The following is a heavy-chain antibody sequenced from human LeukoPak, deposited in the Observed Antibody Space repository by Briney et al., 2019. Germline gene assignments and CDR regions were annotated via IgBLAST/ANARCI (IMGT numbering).Heavy chain of an antibody. D-gene: IGHD5-18*01. CDR1: GFTFADSA. J-gene: IGHJ4*02. CDR2: IRGDGVST. CDR3: AKNLNSYGYY. Sequence: GGSLRLSCAASGFTFADSAMHRVRPAPGKGLEWVSFIRGDGVSTYYADSVKGRFTNSRDNSKNSLYLQMNSLRTEDTAFYYCAKNLNSYGYYWGQGTLVTVSS. V-gene: IGHV3-43*02.